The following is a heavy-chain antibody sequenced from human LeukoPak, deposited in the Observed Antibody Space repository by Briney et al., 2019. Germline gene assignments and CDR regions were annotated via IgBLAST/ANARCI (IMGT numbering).Heavy chain of an antibody. D-gene: IGHD3-22*01. CDR1: GFTFSSYA. CDR3: AKDHVGMDMIVVVLDS. CDR2: ISYDGSNK. V-gene: IGHV3-30*14. Sequence: PGRSLRLSCAASGFTFSSYAMHWVRQAPGKGLEWVAVISYDGSNKYYADSVKGRFTISRDNSNNTLYLQMNSLRADDTAIYYCAKDHVGMDMIVVVLDSWGLGTLVTVSS. J-gene: IGHJ4*02.